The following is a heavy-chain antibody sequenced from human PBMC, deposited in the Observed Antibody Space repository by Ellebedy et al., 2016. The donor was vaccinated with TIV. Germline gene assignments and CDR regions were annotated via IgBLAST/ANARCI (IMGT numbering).Heavy chain of an antibody. CDR2: ISAYTGNT. J-gene: IGHJ5*02. CDR1: GYTSRSYG. D-gene: IGHD2-2*01. Sequence: AASVKVSCKASGYTSRSYGMSWVRQSPGQGLEWMRWISAYTGNTDLAQKFQGRVTMTTDTSTNTAYMELRSLRSDDTAVYYCARAPYAPAALPNWFDPWGQGTLVTVSS. V-gene: IGHV1-18*01. CDR3: ARAPYAPAALPNWFDP.